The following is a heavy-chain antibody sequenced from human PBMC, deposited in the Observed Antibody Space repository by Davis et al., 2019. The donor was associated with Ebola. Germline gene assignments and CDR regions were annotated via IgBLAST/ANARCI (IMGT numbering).Heavy chain of an antibody. Sequence: AASVKVSCKASGYTFTSYYMHWVRQAPGQGLEWMGIINPSGGSTSYAQKFQGRVTMTRDTSTSTAYMELRSLRSDDTAVYYCARDLFVSPFDYWGQGTLVTVSS. CDR1: GYTFTSYY. V-gene: IGHV1-46*01. J-gene: IGHJ4*02. CDR3: ARDLFVSPFDY. D-gene: IGHD3-16*01. CDR2: INPSGGST.